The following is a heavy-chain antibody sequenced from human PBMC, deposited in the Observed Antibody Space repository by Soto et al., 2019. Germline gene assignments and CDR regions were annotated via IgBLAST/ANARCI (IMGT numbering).Heavy chain of an antibody. Sequence: QVQLVESGGGVVQPGRSLRLSCVASGFTFSSCAMHWVRQVPGKGLEWLAVVTHDGTLYPYADSVKGRFSISRDNSRKTRYLQMNGLRPEDTAVYYCVKDRSDTWSFDYWGQGTLVTGS. CDR3: VKDRSDTWSFDY. J-gene: IGHJ4*02. D-gene: IGHD2-8*02. CDR1: GFTFSSCA. CDR2: VTHDGTLY. V-gene: IGHV3-30*18.